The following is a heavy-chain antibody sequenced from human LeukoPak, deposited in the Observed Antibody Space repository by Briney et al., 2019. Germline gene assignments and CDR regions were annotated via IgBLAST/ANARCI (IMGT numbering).Heavy chain of an antibody. CDR1: GGSISINSYY. Sequence: PSETLSLTCSVSGGSISINSYYWDWIRQSPGKGLEWLGSLYFRGSTYYNPSLKSRVSISVDTSKNQFYLRLNSVTAADTAVYFLSEQSNPILFGCYWGQG. CDR3: SEQSNPILFGCY. J-gene: IGHJ4*01. CDR2: LYFRGST. D-gene: IGHD1/OR15-1a*01. V-gene: IGHV4-39*07.